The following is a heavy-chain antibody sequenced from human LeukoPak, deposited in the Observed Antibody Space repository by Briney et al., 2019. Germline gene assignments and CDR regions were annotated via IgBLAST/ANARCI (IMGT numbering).Heavy chain of an antibody. CDR1: GFTFSSYG. CDR3: AKDQGVWFGELPLDY. CDR2: ISYDGSNK. Sequence: GGSLRLSCAASGFTFSSYGMHWVRQAPGKGLKWVAVISYDGSNKYYADSVKGRFTISRDNSKNTLYLQMNSLRAEDTAVYYCAKDQGVWFGELPLDYWGQGTLVTVSS. D-gene: IGHD3-10*01. J-gene: IGHJ4*02. V-gene: IGHV3-30*18.